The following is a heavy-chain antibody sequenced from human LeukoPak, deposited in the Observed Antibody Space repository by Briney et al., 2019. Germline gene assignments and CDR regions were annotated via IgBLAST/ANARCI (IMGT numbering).Heavy chain of an antibody. CDR1: GFTFSTYS. D-gene: IGHD2-15*01. V-gene: IGHV3-48*01. Sequence: PGGSLRLSCAASGFTFSTYSMNWVRQAPGKGLEWVSYISSSTTNMYYADSVKGRFTISRDNAKNSLYLQMNSLRAEDTAIYYCTTDTWYSAGHWGQGTLVTVSS. J-gene: IGHJ4*02. CDR2: ISSSTTNM. CDR3: TTDTWYSAGH.